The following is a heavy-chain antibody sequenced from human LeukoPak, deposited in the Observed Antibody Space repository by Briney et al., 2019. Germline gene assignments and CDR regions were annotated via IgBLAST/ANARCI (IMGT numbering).Heavy chain of an antibody. V-gene: IGHV3-21*01. CDR1: GFTFSAYA. CDR2: ISSGTSYI. Sequence: PGGSLRLSCEASGFTFSAYAMTWVRKAPGKGLEWVSSISSGTSYIYYADSVKGRFTISRDNAKNSLYLQMNSLRVEDTAVYYCARRLKAATGDAFDIWGQGAMVTVSS. D-gene: IGHD6-13*01. J-gene: IGHJ3*02. CDR3: ARRLKAATGDAFDI.